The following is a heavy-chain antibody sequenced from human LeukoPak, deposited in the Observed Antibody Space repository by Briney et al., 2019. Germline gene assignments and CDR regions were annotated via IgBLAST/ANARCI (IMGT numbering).Heavy chain of an antibody. Sequence: GGSLRLSCAASGITLSSNYMSWVRQAPGKGLEWVSVIYTGGSTHYADSVEGRFTISRDNSKNTVYLQMNSLSPEDTAVYYCAREWSAWGQGTLVTVSS. J-gene: IGHJ5*02. V-gene: IGHV3-53*01. D-gene: IGHD1-26*01. CDR3: AREWSA. CDR2: IYTGGST. CDR1: GITLSSNY.